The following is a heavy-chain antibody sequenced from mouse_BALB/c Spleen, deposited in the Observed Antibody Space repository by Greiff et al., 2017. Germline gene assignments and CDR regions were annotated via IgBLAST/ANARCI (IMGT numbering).Heavy chain of an antibody. CDR1: GFTFSNYW. D-gene: IGHD2-1*01. Sequence: EVKLMESGGGLVQPGGSMKLSCVASGFTFSNYWMNWVRQSPEKGLEWVAEIRLKSNNYATHYAESVKGRFTISRDDSKSSVYLQMNNLRAEDTGIYYCTPIYYGNYDYAMDYWGQGTSVTVSS. J-gene: IGHJ4*01. V-gene: IGHV6-6*02. CDR2: IRLKSNNYAT. CDR3: TPIYYGNYDYAMDY.